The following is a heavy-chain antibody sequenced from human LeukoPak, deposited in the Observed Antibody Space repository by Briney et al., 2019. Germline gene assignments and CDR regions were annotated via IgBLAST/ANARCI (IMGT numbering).Heavy chain of an antibody. Sequence: PSETLSLTCTVSGGSISHYYWSWIRQPPGKGLEWIASIHYSGITYYNPSLKSRVTISVDTSKNQFSLKLSSVTAADTAVYYCARYGGQSEFDYWGQGTLVTVSS. V-gene: IGHV4-59*05. CDR2: IHYSGIT. CDR1: GGSISHYY. J-gene: IGHJ4*02. CDR3: ARYGGQSEFDY. D-gene: IGHD4-23*01.